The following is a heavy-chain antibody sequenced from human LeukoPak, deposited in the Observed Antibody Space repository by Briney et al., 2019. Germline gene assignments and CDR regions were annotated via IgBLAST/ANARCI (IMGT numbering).Heavy chain of an antibody. CDR3: ARLRRNGDSGGFYNSYDY. CDR1: GFTFTSFS. Sequence: PGGSLRLSCAASGFTFTSFSFNWVRQAPGKGLEWVSSINTVATYIYYADSVRGRFTISRDNAKNSVYLQMDSLRAEDTGVYYCARLRRNGDSGGFYNSYDYWGQGTLVTVSS. V-gene: IGHV3-21*01. J-gene: IGHJ4*02. D-gene: IGHD3-22*01. CDR2: INTVATYI.